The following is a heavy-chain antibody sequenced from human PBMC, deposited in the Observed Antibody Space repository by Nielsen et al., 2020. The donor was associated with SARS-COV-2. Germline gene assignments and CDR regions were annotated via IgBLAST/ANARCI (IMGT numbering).Heavy chain of an antibody. J-gene: IGHJ5*02. CDR2: IYHSGST. CDR3: ARSSSGWFDP. Sequence: SETLSLTCAVSGGSISSGGYSWSWIRQPPGKGLEWIGYIYHSGSTYYNPSHKSRVTISVDRSKNQFSLKLSSVTAADTAVYYCARSSSGWFDPWGQGTLVTVSS. D-gene: IGHD3-10*01. V-gene: IGHV4-30-2*01. CDR1: GGSISSGGYS.